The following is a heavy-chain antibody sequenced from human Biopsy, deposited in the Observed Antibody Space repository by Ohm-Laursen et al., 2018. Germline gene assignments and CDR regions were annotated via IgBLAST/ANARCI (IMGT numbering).Heavy chain of an antibody. D-gene: IGHD2-8*01. CDR2: IKQDGSEK. J-gene: IGHJ4*02. Sequence: SLRLSCTASGFTFFTYWMSWVRQTPGEGLEWVANIKQDGSEKYYVDSVKGRFTISRDNSKNTLYLQMNSLRGEDTAVYYCAKCMTGGSNYYFHHCGQGTLVTVSS. CDR3: AKCMTGGSNYYFHH. V-gene: IGHV3-7*01. CDR1: GFTFFTYW.